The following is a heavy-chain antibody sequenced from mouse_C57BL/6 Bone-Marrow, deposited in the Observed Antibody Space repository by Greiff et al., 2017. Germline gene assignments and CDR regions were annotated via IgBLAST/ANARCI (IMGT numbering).Heavy chain of an antibody. Sequence: QVQLQQSGAELARPGASVKLSCKASGYTFTSYGISWVKQRTGQGLEWIGEIYPRSGNTYYNEKFKGKATLTADKSSSTAYMELRSLTSEDFAVYFCAGAWLRRRRGFAYWGQGTLVTVSA. CDR3: AGAWLRRRRGFAY. V-gene: IGHV1-81*01. CDR2: IYPRSGNT. J-gene: IGHJ3*01. CDR1: GYTFTSYG. D-gene: IGHD2-2*01.